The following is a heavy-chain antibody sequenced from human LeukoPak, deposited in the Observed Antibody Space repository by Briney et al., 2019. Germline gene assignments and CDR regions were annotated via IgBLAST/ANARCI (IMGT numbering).Heavy chain of an antibody. CDR2: IYTSGST. D-gene: IGHD5-24*01. V-gene: IGHV4-61*02. Sequence: PSQTLSLTCTVSGGSISSGSYYWSWIRQPAGKGLEWIGRIYTSGSTNYNPSLKSRVTISVDTSKNQFSLKLSSVTAADTAVYYCASGRWLQPKPGAFDIWGQGTMVTVSS. J-gene: IGHJ3*02. CDR3: ASGRWLQPKPGAFDI. CDR1: GGSISSGSYY.